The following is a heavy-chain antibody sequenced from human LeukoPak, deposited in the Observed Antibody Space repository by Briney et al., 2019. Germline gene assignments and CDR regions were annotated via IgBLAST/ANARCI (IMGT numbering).Heavy chain of an antibody. CDR3: ARGGVYGSGSYFDY. Sequence: PGRSLRLSCAASGFTFSSYGMHWVRQAPGKGLEWVAVIWYDGSNKYYADSVKGRFTISRDYPKNTLYLQMNSLRAEDTAVYYCARGGVYGSGSYFDYWGQGTLVTVSS. CDR1: GFTFSSYG. D-gene: IGHD3-10*01. J-gene: IGHJ4*02. V-gene: IGHV3-33*01. CDR2: IWYDGSNK.